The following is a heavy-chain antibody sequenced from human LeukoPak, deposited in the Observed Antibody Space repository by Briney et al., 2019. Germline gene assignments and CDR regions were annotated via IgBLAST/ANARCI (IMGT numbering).Heavy chain of an antibody. CDR1: GGTFSSYT. Sequence: SSVKVSCKASGGTFSSYTISWVRQAPGQGREWMGRIIPILGIANYAQKFQGRVTITADKSTSTAYMEMSSLRSEDTAVYYCARAAPRGYCSSTSCYNLSYWGQGTLVTVSS. V-gene: IGHV1-69*02. CDR2: IIPILGIA. CDR3: ARAAPRGYCSSTSCYNLSY. J-gene: IGHJ4*02. D-gene: IGHD2-2*02.